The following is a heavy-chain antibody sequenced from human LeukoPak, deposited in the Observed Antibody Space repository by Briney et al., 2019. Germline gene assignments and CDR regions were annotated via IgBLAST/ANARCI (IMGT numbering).Heavy chain of an antibody. CDR2: ISYDGSNK. J-gene: IGHJ6*02. V-gene: IGHV3-30*04. Sequence: GRSLRLSCAASGFTFSSYAMHWVRQAPGKGLEWVAVISYDGSNKYYADSVKGRFTISRDNSKNTLYLQMNSLRAEDTAVYYCARDLLGVSYGMDVWGQGTLVTVSS. CDR1: GFTFSSYA. CDR3: ARDLLGVSYGMDV. D-gene: IGHD2-15*01.